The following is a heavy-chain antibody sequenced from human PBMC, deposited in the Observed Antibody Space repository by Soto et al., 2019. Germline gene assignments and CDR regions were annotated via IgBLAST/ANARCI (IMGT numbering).Heavy chain of an antibody. J-gene: IGHJ4*02. V-gene: IGHV4-59*01. CDR3: ARGPNYDFSTY. D-gene: IGHD3-3*01. CDR2: IYYSGST. CDR1: GGSISSYY. Sequence: PTETLSLTCTVSGGSISSYYWSWIRQPPGKGLEWIGYIYYSGSTNYNPSLKSRVTISVDTSKNQFSLKLSSVTAADTAVYYCARGPNYDFSTYWGQGTLVTVSS.